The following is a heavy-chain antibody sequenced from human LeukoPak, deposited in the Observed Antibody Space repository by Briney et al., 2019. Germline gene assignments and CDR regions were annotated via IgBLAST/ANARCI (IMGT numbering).Heavy chain of an antibody. D-gene: IGHD3-22*01. CDR1: GFTFSSYA. V-gene: IGHV3-23*01. CDR3: AKRGVVIRVILVGFHKEAYYFDS. CDR2: LSDSGGRT. Sequence: GGSLRLSCAASGFTFSSYAMSWVRQAPGKGLEWVAGLSDSGGRTNYADSVKGGFIISRDNAKNTLYLQMNSLRAEDTAVYFCAKRGVVIRVILVGFHKEAYYFDSWGQGALVTVSS. J-gene: IGHJ4*02.